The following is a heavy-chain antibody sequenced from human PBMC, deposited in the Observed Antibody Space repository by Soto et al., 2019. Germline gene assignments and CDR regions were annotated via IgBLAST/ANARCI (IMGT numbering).Heavy chain of an antibody. V-gene: IGHV3-30-3*01. CDR2: ISYDGSNK. CDR1: GFTFSSYA. D-gene: IGHD3-3*01. CDR3: ARDSITIFGVVITGSYGMDV. Sequence: PGGSLRLSCAASGFTFSSYAMHWVRQAPGKGLEWVAVISYDGSNKYYADSVKGRFTISRDNSKNTLYLQMNSLRAEDTAVYYCARDSITIFGVVITGSYGMDVWGQGTTVTVSS. J-gene: IGHJ6*02.